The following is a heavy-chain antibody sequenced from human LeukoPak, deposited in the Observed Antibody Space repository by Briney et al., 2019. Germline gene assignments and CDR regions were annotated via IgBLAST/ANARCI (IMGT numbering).Heavy chain of an antibody. CDR1: GFTFSTYW. V-gene: IGHV3-7*01. CDR2: IKQDGSEK. Sequence: GGSLRLSSAACGFTFSTYWMSWVRQAPGKGLEWVANIKQDGSEKYYVDSVKGRFTISRDNAKNSLYLQMNSLRAEDMAMYYCARDSAGNDYWGQGTLVTVSS. J-gene: IGHJ4*02. D-gene: IGHD6-13*01. CDR3: ARDSAGNDY.